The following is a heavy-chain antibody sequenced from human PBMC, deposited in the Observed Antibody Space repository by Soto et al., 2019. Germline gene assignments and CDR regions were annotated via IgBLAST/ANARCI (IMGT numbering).Heavy chain of an antibody. Sequence: EVQLLESGGGLVQPGGSLRLSCAASGFTFSSYAMSWVRQAPGKGLEWVSAISGSGGSTYYADSVKGRFTISRDNSKNTLYLQMNSLRAEDTAVYYCAKPQFLPYNWNDGPTGAFDIWGQGTMVTVSS. CDR1: GFTFSSYA. V-gene: IGHV3-23*01. D-gene: IGHD1-1*01. J-gene: IGHJ3*02. CDR3: AKPQFLPYNWNDGPTGAFDI. CDR2: ISGSGGST.